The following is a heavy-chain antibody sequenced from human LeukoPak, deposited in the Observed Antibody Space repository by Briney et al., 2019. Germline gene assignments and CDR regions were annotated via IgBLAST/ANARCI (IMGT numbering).Heavy chain of an antibody. CDR2: ISSSGSTI. Sequence: TGGSLRLSCAASGFTFSSYEMNWVRQAPGKGLEWVSYISSSGSTIYYADSVKGRFTISRDNAKNSLYLQTNSLRAEDTAVYYCARVSRVYYGMDVWGKGTTVTVSS. CDR3: ARVSRVYYGMDV. V-gene: IGHV3-48*03. CDR1: GFTFSSYE. J-gene: IGHJ6*04. D-gene: IGHD2-2*01.